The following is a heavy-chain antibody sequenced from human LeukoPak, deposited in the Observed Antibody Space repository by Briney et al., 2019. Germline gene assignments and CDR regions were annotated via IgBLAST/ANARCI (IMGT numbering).Heavy chain of an antibody. CDR3: ARGGTTVTLNAFDF. CDR1: XFTFSSYD. CDR2: SDGGST. V-gene: IGHV3-64*01. D-gene: IGHD4-17*01. Sequence: GGSLRLSCAASXFTFSSYDLHWVRQAPGKGLEYVSSSDGGSTYYASSVTGRFTISRDNSKNTLYLHMGSLRADDMAVYYCARGGTTVTLNAFDFWGQGTLVTVSS. J-gene: IGHJ3*01.